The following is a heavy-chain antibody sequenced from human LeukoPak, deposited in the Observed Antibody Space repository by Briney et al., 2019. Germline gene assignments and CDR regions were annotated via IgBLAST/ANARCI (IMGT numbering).Heavy chain of an antibody. V-gene: IGHV1-24*01. D-gene: IGHD3-10*01. Sequence: ASVKVSCKASGYTFSSYGISWVRQAPGGGLEWMGGFDSEDRETIYAQNLQGRVTMTEDTSTDTAYMELRSLRSEDTGVYYCANQKALDSGSFEYWGLGTVLTVSS. CDR1: GYTFSSYG. CDR2: FDSEDRET. CDR3: ANQKALDSGSFEY. J-gene: IGHJ4*02.